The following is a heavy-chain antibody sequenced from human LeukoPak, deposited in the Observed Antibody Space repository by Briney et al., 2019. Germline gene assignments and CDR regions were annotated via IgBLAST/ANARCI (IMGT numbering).Heavy chain of an antibody. CDR3: AKGTYYYDSSGYTLDY. CDR2: ISSDGSNK. Sequence: PGRSLRLSCAASGFTFSSYAMHWVRQAPGKGLEWVAVISSDGSNKYYADSVKGRFTISRDNSKNTLYLQMNSLRAEDTAVYYCAKGTYYYDSSGYTLDYWGQGTLVTVSS. CDR1: GFTFSSYA. J-gene: IGHJ4*02. D-gene: IGHD3-22*01. V-gene: IGHV3-30*18.